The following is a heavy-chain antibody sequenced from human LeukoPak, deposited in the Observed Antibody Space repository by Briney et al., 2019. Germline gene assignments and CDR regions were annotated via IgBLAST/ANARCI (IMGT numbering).Heavy chain of an antibody. CDR2: ISPSGGST. Sequence: ASVKVSCKASGYTFTSYDINWVRQATGQGLEWMGIISPSGGSTSYAQKFQGRVTMTRDTSTSTVYMELSSLRSEDTAVYYCARDHPYSYGKSPIYWGQGTLVTVSS. V-gene: IGHV1-46*01. D-gene: IGHD5-18*01. J-gene: IGHJ4*02. CDR3: ARDHPYSYGKSPIY. CDR1: GYTFTSYD.